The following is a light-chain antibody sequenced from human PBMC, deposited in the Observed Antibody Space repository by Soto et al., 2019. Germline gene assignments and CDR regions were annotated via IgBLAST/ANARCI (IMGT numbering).Light chain of an antibody. CDR1: QSVGSS. CDR2: DAS. CDR3: QQRSDWPPT. J-gene: IGKJ1*01. V-gene: IGKV3-11*01. Sequence: EIVLTQSPATLSLSPGERATLSCRASQSVGSSLAWYQQKPGQAPRLLIYDASNRATGIPARFSGSGSGTDFTLTISSLEPEDFAVYYCQQRSDWPPTFGQGTKV.